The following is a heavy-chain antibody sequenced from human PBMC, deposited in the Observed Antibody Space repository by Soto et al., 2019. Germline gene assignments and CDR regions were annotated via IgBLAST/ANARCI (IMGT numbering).Heavy chain of an antibody. CDR3: AKALGELSPESFDY. V-gene: IGHV3-30*18. D-gene: IGHD3-16*02. CDR2: MSYDGNNQ. J-gene: IGHJ4*02. Sequence: QVQLVESGGGVVQPGRSLRLSCAASGFTFSSYAMHWVRQAPGKGLEWVAIMSYDGNNQYYADSVKGRFTISRDNFTNTLYLQMNSLRAEDTAVYYCAKALGELSPESFDYWGQGILVTVSS. CDR1: GFTFSSYA.